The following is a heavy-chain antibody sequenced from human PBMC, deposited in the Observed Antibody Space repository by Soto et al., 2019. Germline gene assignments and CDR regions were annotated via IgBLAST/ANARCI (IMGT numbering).Heavy chain of an antibody. V-gene: IGHV4-59*12. D-gene: IGHD6-13*01. J-gene: IGHJ5*02. Sequence: SETLSLTCTVSGGSISSYYWSWIRQPPGKGLEWIGYIYYSGSTNYNPSLKSRVTISVDTSKNQFSLKLSFVTAADTAVYYCASLGPSVRQQLATRTNWFDPWGQGTLVTVSS. CDR2: IYYSGST. CDR1: GGSISSYY. CDR3: ASLGPSVRQQLATRTNWFDP.